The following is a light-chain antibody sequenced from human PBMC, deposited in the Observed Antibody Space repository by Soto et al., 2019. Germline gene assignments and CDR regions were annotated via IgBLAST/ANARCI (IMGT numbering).Light chain of an antibody. CDR1: SSDVGSYNS. CDR2: EVT. J-gene: IGLJ2*01. Sequence: QSALTQPPSASGSPGQSVSISCSGASSDVGSYNSVSWYQQFPGKAPKLIIYEVTNRPAGVPDRFSGSKSANTASLTVSGLQAEDEADYFCSSDAGNFLVFGAGTKLTVL. V-gene: IGLV2-8*01. CDR3: SSDAGNFLV.